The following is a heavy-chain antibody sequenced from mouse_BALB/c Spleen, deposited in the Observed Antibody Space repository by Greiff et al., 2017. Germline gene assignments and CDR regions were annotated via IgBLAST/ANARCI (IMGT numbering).Heavy chain of an antibody. V-gene: IGHV3-1*02. CDR3: AREGTTVVAHFDY. Sequence: DVKLQEPDLDLLNPSQSLSPTGPFTGYPIPSGNAGPWFRQFPGNKLEWMGYIHYSGSTNYNPSLKSRISITRDTSKNQFFLQLNSVTTEDTATYYCAREGTTVVAHFDYWGQGTTLTVSS. D-gene: IGHD1-1*01. J-gene: IGHJ2*01. CDR1: GYPIPSGNA. CDR2: IHYSGST.